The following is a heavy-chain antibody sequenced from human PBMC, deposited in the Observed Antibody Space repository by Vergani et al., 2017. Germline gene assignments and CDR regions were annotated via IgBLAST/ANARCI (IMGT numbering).Heavy chain of an antibody. J-gene: IGHJ5*01. D-gene: IGHD3-9*01. Sequence: QVQLVESGGGLVKPGGSLRLSCAASGFTFSDYYMNWIRQAPGKGLEWVSDISRSGIAIYFADSVKGRFTISRDNAKNSLYLQMNSLRVEDTGVYYCARARCIETCYMSNWLDSWGQGTLVTVSS. V-gene: IGHV3-11*04. CDR3: ARARCIETCYMSNWLDS. CDR2: ISRSGIAI. CDR1: GFTFSDYY.